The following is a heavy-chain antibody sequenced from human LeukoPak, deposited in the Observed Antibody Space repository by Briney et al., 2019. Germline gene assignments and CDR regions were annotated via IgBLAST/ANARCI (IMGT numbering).Heavy chain of an antibody. J-gene: IGHJ6*03. V-gene: IGHV4-59*01. CDR1: GGSISSYY. D-gene: IGHD3-16*01. Sequence: SETLSLTCTVSGGSISSYYWSWIRQPPGKGLKWIGYIYYSGSTNYNPSLKSRVTISVDTSKNQFSLKLSSVTAADTAVYYCARVHDPHEYYYYYYYMDVWGKGTTVTVSS. CDR2: IYYSGST. CDR3: ARVHDPHEYYYYYYYMDV.